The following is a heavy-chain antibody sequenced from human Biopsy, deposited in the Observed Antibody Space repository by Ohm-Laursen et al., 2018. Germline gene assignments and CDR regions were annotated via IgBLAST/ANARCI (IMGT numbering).Heavy chain of an antibody. CDR1: GGSISSSSTYY. CDR3: ARHPTGFWFDP. CDR2: IYNTETT. J-gene: IGHJ5*02. V-gene: IGHV4-39*01. Sequence: SETLSLTCTVSGGSISSSSTYYWAWLRQPPGKELEWIGSIYNTETTFYNPSLKSRVTISIDTSTNQFSLKVSSVTAADTALYFCARHPTGFWFDPWGHGTLVTVSS.